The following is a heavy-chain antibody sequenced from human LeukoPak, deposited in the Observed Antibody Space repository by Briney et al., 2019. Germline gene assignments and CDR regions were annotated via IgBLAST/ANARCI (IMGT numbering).Heavy chain of an antibody. D-gene: IGHD4-17*01. CDR1: GFTVSSNY. V-gene: IGHV3-53*01. J-gene: IGHJ4*02. CDR2: IYSGGTT. CDR3: ARAAWGDYPGGY. Sequence: GGSLRLSCAASGFTVSSNYMSWVRQAPGKGLEWVSVIYSGGTTYYADSVQGRFTISRDNSKNTLYLQMNSLRAEDTAVYYCARAAWGDYPGGYWGQGTLVTASS.